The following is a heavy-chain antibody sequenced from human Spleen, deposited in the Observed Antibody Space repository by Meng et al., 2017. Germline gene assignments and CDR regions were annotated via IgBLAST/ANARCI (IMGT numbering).Heavy chain of an antibody. D-gene: IGHD6-13*01. Sequence: GESLKISCAASGFTFSDYYMSWIRQAPGKGLEWVANIKQDGSEKYYVDSVKGRFTISRDNAKNSLYLQMNSLRAEDTAVYYCAREGYSSSWEGEMEYYGMDVWGQGTTVTVSS. CDR1: GFTFSDYY. CDR2: IKQDGSEK. CDR3: AREGYSSSWEGEMEYYGMDV. J-gene: IGHJ6*02. V-gene: IGHV3-7*01.